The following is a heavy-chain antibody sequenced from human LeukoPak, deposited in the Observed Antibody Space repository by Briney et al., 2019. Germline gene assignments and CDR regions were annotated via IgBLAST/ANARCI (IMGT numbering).Heavy chain of an antibody. Sequence: EGSLRLSCADSGFTVSSHGMSWVRQAPGKGLEWVSAISGSGDRRFYADSVKGRFPISRDNSKNTLYLQIITLRDEDTAVYYCAKDQGGSPDVNFDYWGQGTLVTVSS. D-gene: IGHD1-26*01. J-gene: IGHJ4*02. CDR2: ISGSGDRR. CDR3: AKDQGGSPDVNFDY. CDR1: GFTVSSHG. V-gene: IGHV3-23*01.